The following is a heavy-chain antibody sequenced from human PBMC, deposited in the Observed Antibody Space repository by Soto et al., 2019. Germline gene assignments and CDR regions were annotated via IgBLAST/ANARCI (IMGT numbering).Heavy chain of an antibody. V-gene: IGHV1-18*01. CDR3: AMVDNYVAPTPQYV. D-gene: IGHD3-16*01. CDR1: GYIFVNYG. CDR2: ISPYSGNT. Sequence: QVQLVQSGDEVRKPGSSVKVSCKASGYIFVNYGIAWVRQAPGQGLGWMGWISPYSGNTHYASKVQGRLTMTTDTSSSTAYLDLGSLTSYDTAVYCWAMVDNYVAPTPQYVWGQGTTVTVSS. J-gene: IGHJ6*02.